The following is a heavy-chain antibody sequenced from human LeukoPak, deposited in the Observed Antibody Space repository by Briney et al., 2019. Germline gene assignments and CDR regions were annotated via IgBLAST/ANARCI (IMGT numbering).Heavy chain of an antibody. CDR1: SGSINRSGYF. CDR3: AGKGGTYYHLMDG. Sequence: SETLSLTCTVSSGSINRSGYFWGWIRQPPGKGLEWIGNIYYSGNTSYSPSLKSRVTISVDTSKNQFSLNLSSVTAADTALYYRAGKGGTYYHLMDGLGKRNH. D-gene: IGHD1-14*01. J-gene: IGHJ6*03. V-gene: IGHV4-39*03. CDR2: IYYSGNT.